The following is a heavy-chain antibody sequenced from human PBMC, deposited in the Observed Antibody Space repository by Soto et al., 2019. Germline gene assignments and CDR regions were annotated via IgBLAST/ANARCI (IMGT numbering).Heavy chain of an antibody. D-gene: IGHD3-10*01. CDR2: ISDSGGST. CDR3: AKFHGSGAYYNFPDY. V-gene: IGHV3-23*01. CDR1: GFTFSTYA. J-gene: IGHJ4*02. Sequence: PGWSLRLSCAASGFTFSTYAMGWVRQSTGKGLEGVSTISDSGGSTYYAASVKGRFTISRDNSKNTLYLLMNSLSAEDTSLYYCAKFHGSGAYYNFPDYWGQGTLVTVSS.